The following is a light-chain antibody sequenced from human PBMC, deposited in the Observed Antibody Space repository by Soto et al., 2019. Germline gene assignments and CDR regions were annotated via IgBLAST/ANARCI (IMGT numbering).Light chain of an antibody. CDR1: QGLNSY. J-gene: IGKJ4*01. CDR3: QQRRDWPLT. CDR2: DAS. Sequence: EIVLTQSPATLSLSPGERATLSCRASQGLNSYLAWFQQKPGQAPRLLIYDASNRATDIPARFSGSGSGTDFTLTISSLEPADFAVYYCQQRRDWPLTFGGGTKVEIK. V-gene: IGKV3-11*01.